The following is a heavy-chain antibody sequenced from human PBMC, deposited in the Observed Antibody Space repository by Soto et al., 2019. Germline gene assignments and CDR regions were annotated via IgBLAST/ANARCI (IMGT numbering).Heavy chain of an antibody. V-gene: IGHV4-34*01. CDR1: GGSFSGYY. CDR2: INHSGST. Sequence: QVQLQQWGAGLLKPSETLSLTCAVYGGSFSGYYWSWIRQPPGKGLEWIGDINHSGSTNYNPSLKSRVTISVDTSKIQFSLKLSSVTAADTALYYCARTHIVVVPAAMFGGEWFDPWGQGTLVTVSS. CDR3: ARTHIVVVPAAMFGGEWFDP. D-gene: IGHD2-2*01. J-gene: IGHJ5*02.